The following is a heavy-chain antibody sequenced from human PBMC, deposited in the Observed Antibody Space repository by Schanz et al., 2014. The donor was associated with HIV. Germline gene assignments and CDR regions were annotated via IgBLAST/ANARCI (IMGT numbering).Heavy chain of an antibody. J-gene: IGHJ6*02. Sequence: EVQLVESGGGLVQPGGSLRLSCEASGYSFSDYWMHWVRQVPGKGLVWLSRISSDGITITYADSVKGRFTISRDNSKNTLYLQVKSLRAEDTAVYYCAKDANYYDTKYRGKGNYYHYYGMDVWGQGTTVTVSS. CDR3: AKDANYYDTKYRGKGNYYHYYGMDV. CDR2: ISSDGITI. D-gene: IGHD3-22*01. V-gene: IGHV3-74*03. CDR1: GYSFSDYW.